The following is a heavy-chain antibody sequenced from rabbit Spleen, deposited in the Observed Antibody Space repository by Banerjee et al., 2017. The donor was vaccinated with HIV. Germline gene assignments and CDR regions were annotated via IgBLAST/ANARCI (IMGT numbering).Heavy chain of an antibody. D-gene: IGHD8-1*01. CDR1: GFDFSSNYY. Sequence: QEQLEESGGGLVKPEGSLTLTCKASGFDFSSNYYIAWVRQAPGKRPEWIASIYSSSGGTWYANWAKGRFTISKTSSTTVTLQMTSLTAADTATYFCARDSGSSFSSYGMDLWGPGTLVTVS. CDR2: IYSSSGGT. CDR3: ARDSGSSFSSYGMDL. J-gene: IGHJ6*01. V-gene: IGHV1S45*01.